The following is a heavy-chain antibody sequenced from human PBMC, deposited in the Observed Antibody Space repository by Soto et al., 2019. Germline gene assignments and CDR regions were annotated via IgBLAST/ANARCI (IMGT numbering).Heavy chain of an antibody. CDR2: IYYSGST. Sequence: NPSETLSLTCTVSGGSISSYYWSWIRQPPGKGLEWIGYIYYSGSTNYNPSLKSRVTISVDTSKNQFSLKLSSVTTADTAVYYCARDWWYSSSSSMRDHGMDVWGQGTTVTVSS. D-gene: IGHD6-13*01. CDR3: ARDWWYSSSSSMRDHGMDV. CDR1: GGSISSYY. J-gene: IGHJ6*02. V-gene: IGHV4-59*01.